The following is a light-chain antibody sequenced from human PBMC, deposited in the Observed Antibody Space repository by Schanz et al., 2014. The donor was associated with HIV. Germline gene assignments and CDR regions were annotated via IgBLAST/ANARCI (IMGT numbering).Light chain of an antibody. Sequence: QSALTQPASVSASPGQSITISCTGTSSDIGGYKDVSWYQHHPGKAPRLLIYDVTNRPSRVSHRFSGYKSGNTASLTISGLQAEDEADYYCSSYTSTSTRVFGGGTKLTVL. CDR3: SSYTSTSTRV. J-gene: IGLJ3*02. CDR1: SSDIGGYKD. V-gene: IGLV2-14*03. CDR2: DVT.